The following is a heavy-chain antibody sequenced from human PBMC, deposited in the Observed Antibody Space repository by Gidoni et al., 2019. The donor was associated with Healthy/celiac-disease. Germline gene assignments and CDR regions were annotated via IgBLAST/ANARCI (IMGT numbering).Heavy chain of an antibody. CDR1: GHSLSSGSYY. CDR2: IYTSGST. CDR3: ARAVYASGNYYGMDV. V-gene: IGHV4-61*02. Sequence: SVTCSSAGHSLSSGSYYWSWIRQPAGKGLEWIGRIYTSGSTNYNPSLKSRVSMSVDTSKNQFSLNLISVTAADTAVYYCARAVYASGNYYGMDVWGQGTTVTVSS. D-gene: IGHD3-10*01. J-gene: IGHJ6*02.